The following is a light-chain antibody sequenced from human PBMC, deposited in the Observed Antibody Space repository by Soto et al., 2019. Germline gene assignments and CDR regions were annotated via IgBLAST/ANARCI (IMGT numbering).Light chain of an antibody. Sequence: EIVLTQSPGTLSLSPGERATLSCRDSQSVSSSSLAWYQQNPCHAPRLLIYEASSRATGIPDRLSGSGSGTDFTLTISRLEPEDFAVYYCQQYRTFGQGTKVDIK. CDR3: QQYRT. V-gene: IGKV3-20*01. CDR2: EAS. CDR1: QSVSSSS. J-gene: IGKJ1*01.